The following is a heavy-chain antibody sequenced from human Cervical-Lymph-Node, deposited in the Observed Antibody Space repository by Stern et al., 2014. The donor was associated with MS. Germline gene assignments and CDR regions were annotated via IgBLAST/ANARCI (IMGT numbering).Heavy chain of an antibody. CDR1: GFTFDDYA. CDR2: ISWNSASI. V-gene: IGHV3-9*01. CDR3: AKGGTYGSGKSPFDP. J-gene: IGHJ5*02. Sequence: EVQLVESGGGLVQPGRSLRLSCAASGFTFDDYAMHWVRQAPGKGLEWVPSISWNSASIGYADSVKGRFTISRDNAKNSLYLQMNSLREEDTALYYCAKGGTYGSGKSPFDPWGQGTLVTVSS. D-gene: IGHD3-10*01.